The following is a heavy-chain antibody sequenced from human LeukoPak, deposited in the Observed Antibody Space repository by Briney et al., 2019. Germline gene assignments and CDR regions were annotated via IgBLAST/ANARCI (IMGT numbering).Heavy chain of an antibody. CDR2: IKSKADGETI. CDR3: ITDIPGGGYPLDF. Sequence: GRSLRLSCAASGFTFTSACMSWVRQSPGKGLEWVGRIKSKADGETIDYAAPVKGRFTISRDDSTKTLYLLMNSLETDDTAVYFCITDIPGGGYPLDFWGQGTLVTVSS. V-gene: IGHV3-15*01. D-gene: IGHD3-16*02. CDR1: GFTFTSAC. J-gene: IGHJ4*02.